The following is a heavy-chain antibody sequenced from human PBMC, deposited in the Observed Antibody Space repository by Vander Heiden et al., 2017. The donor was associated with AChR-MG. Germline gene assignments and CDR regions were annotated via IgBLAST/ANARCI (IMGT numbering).Heavy chain of an antibody. D-gene: IGHD6-13*01. Sequence: QVQLQESGPGLVKPSETLSLTCTVSGGSISSYSWSWIRQPPGKGLEWIGYIYYSGSTNYNPSLKSRVTISVDTSKNQFSLQLSSVTAPDTAVYYCARLAKGSSSWTYYFDYWGQGTLVTVSS. CDR1: GGSISSYS. V-gene: IGHV4-59*08. CDR2: IYYSGST. J-gene: IGHJ4*02. CDR3: ARLAKGSSSWTYYFDY.